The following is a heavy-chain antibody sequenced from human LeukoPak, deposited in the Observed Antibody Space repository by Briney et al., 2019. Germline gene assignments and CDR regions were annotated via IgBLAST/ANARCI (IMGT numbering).Heavy chain of an antibody. CDR3: ARGELTFDN. D-gene: IGHD3-9*01. CDR1: GGSISRGDNY. J-gene: IGHJ4*02. Sequence: SQTLSLTCSVSGGSISRGDNYWSWIRQPPGKGLEWIGYIHYSGSTFYNPSLKSRFTISVDTSNNQFSLRLSSVTAADTAVYYCARGELTFDNWGQGTLVIVSS. V-gene: IGHV4-30-4*01. CDR2: IHYSGST.